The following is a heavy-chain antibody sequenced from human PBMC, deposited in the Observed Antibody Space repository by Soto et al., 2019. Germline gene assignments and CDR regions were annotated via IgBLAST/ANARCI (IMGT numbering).Heavy chain of an antibody. V-gene: IGHV5-51*01. Sequence: GESLKISCKGSGYSFTSYWIGWVRQMPGKGLEWMGIIYPGDSDTRYSPSFQGQVTISADKSISTAYLQWSSLKASDTAMYYYARWGYDFWSGYLTHYYMDVWGKGTTVTVSS. CDR2: IYPGDSDT. J-gene: IGHJ6*03. CDR1: GYSFTSYW. CDR3: ARWGYDFWSGYLTHYYMDV. D-gene: IGHD3-3*01.